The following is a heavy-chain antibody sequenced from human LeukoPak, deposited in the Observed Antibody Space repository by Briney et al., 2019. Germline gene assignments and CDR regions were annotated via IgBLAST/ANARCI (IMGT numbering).Heavy chain of an antibody. Sequence: PSETLSLTCTVSGGSISSYYWSWIRQPPGKGLEWIGYIYYSGSTNYNRSLKSRVTISMDTSENQFSLKLSSVTAADTAIYYCARYIVATINYFDYWGQGTLVTVSS. CDR3: ARYIVATINYFDY. CDR1: GGSISSYY. CDR2: IYYSGST. J-gene: IGHJ4*02. V-gene: IGHV4-59*08. D-gene: IGHD5-12*01.